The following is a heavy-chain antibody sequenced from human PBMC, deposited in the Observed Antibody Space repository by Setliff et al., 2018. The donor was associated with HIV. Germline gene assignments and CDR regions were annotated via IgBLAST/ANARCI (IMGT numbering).Heavy chain of an antibody. D-gene: IGHD3-22*01. J-gene: IGHJ3*02. CDR3: ARQGAGYYYDSSDYYTGNGFDM. CDR1: GYSISTAYY. V-gene: IGHV4-38-2*01. CDR2: FHHSGSA. Sequence: LSLTCAVSGYSISTAYYWAWIRQSPGKGLEWIGGFHHSGSAHYNPSLKSRVTISGQTSKNQFSLTLTSVTAADTAIYYCARQGAGYYYDSSDYYTGNGFDMWGQGTMVTV.